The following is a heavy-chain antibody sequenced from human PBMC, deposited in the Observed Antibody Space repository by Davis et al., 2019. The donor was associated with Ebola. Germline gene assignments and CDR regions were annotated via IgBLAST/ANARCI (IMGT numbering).Heavy chain of an antibody. D-gene: IGHD3-10*01. CDR1: GGTFSSYA. CDR2: IIPIFGTA. V-gene: IGHV1-69*13. Sequence: SVKVSCKASGGTFSSYAISWVRQAPGQGLEWMGGIIPIFGTANYAQKFQGRVTITADESTSTAYMELSSLRPEDTAVYYCARAVLLWFGELLYTPLNWFDPWGQGTLVTVSS. J-gene: IGHJ5*02. CDR3: ARAVLLWFGELLYTPLNWFDP.